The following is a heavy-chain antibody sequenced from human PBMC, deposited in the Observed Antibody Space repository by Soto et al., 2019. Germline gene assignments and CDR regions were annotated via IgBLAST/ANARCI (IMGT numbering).Heavy chain of an antibody. J-gene: IGHJ4*02. CDR1: GGSISSSRSY. D-gene: IGHD3-10*01. CDR3: AIHPSLPPQYYGSGFDS. Sequence: SETLSLTCTVSGGSISSSRSYWGWIRQSPGQGLEWIGSIYYLGNTYYNSSLGNRVTISVDTSKNQFSLSLSSVTAADTAVYFCAIHPSLPPQYYGSGFDSWGQGTLVTVSS. CDR2: IYYLGNT. V-gene: IGHV4-39*07.